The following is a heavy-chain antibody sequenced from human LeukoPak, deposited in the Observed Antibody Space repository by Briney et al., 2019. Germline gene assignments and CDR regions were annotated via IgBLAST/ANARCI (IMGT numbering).Heavy chain of an antibody. J-gene: IGHJ4*02. D-gene: IGHD6-13*01. CDR3: GRLGIITAAGSNDY. V-gene: IGHV3-48*04. CDR1: GFTFSSYS. Sequence: GGSLRLSCAASGFTFSSYSMNWVRQAPGKGLEWVSYISSSSSTIYYADSVKGRFTVSRDNAKNSLYLQMNSLRAEDTAVYYCGRLGIITAAGSNDYWGQGTLVTVSS. CDR2: ISSSSSTI.